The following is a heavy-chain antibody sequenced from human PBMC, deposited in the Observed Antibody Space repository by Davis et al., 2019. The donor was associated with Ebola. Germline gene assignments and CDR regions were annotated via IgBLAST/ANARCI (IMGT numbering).Heavy chain of an antibody. Sequence: AASVKVSCKASGYTFTSYYMHWVRQAPGQGLEWMGIINPSGGSTSYAQKFQGWVTMTTDTSTSTAYMELRSLRSDDTAVYYCARDLVSSGWWDYWGQGTLVTVSS. CDR1: GYTFTSYY. V-gene: IGHV1-46*01. J-gene: IGHJ4*02. D-gene: IGHD6-19*01. CDR2: INPSGGST. CDR3: ARDLVSSGWWDY.